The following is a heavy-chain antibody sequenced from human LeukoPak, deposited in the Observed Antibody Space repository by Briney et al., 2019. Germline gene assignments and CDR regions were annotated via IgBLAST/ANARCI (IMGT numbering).Heavy chain of an antibody. CDR1: GGSISSSSHS. Sequence: SETLSLTCTVSGGSISSSSHSCGWIRQPPGKGLEWTGTIYYTGRTYYNPSLESRLTISVDTSKNQFSLKLTSVTAADTAIYYCAQSLGSGNCIGNWFDPWGQGTRVTVSS. CDR2: IYYTGRT. J-gene: IGHJ5*02. CDR3: AQSLGSGNCIGNWFDP. V-gene: IGHV4-39*01. D-gene: IGHD2-15*01.